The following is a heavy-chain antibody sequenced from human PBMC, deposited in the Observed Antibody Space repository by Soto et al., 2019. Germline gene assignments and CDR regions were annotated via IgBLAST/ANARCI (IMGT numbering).Heavy chain of an antibody. Sequence: QVQLVQSGGGVVRPGGSLRLSCVASGFTFSRYTMHWVRQAPGKGLEWVALMSYDGSKKYYAESVKGRLTISRDSSKNTLLLEMDGLRHEDTALYYCARDSGLLAFDYWGQGSLVSVSA. CDR2: MSYDGSKK. V-gene: IGHV3-30*04. D-gene: IGHD2-8*02. J-gene: IGHJ4*02. CDR3: ARDSGLLAFDY. CDR1: GFTFSRYT.